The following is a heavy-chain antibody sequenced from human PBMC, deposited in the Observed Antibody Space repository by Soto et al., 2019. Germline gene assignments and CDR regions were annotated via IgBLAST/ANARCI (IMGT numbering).Heavy chain of an antibody. Sequence: SETLSLTCTVSGDSIGTYCWNWLRQPPGKGLEWIGYIYSSGSTSYDPSLKSRVAISVDTSKNQFSLKLTSATAADTAVYYCARGGWGPGYWGQGIQVTVSS. CDR3: ARGGWGPGY. V-gene: IGHV4-59*01. J-gene: IGHJ4*02. CDR1: GDSIGTYC. D-gene: IGHD3-16*01. CDR2: IYSSGST.